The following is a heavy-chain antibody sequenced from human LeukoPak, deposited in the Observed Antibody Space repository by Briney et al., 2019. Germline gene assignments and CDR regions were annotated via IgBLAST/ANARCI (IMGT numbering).Heavy chain of an antibody. CDR1: GFTFSNYW. V-gene: IGHV3-7*01. CDR2: IKTDGSEK. Sequence: GGSPRLSCEGSGFTFSNYWMGWVRQAPGKGLQWVANIKTDGSEKYYVDSVKGRFTISRDNAKNSLYLQMNSLRAEDTAVYYCATYSSLNRREFQYWGQGTLLTVSS. D-gene: IGHD3-22*01. CDR3: ATYSSLNRREFQY. J-gene: IGHJ1*01.